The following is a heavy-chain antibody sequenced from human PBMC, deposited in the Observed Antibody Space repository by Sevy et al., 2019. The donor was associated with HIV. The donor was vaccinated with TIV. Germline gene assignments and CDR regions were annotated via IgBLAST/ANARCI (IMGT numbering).Heavy chain of an antibody. CDR1: GGSISSCSYY. D-gene: IGHD3-10*01. V-gene: IGHV4-39*01. Sequence: SETLSLTCTVSGGSISSCSYYWGLIRHPPGKGLEWIGSIYYSGSTYYNPSLKSRVTISVDTSKNQFSLKLTSVTAADRAVYYCARPHTSDREGGETWFDPWGQGTLVTVSS. CDR2: IYYSGST. J-gene: IGHJ5*02. CDR3: ARPHTSDREGGETWFDP.